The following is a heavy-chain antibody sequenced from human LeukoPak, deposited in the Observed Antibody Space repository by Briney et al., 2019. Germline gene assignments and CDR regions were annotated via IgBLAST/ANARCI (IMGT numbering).Heavy chain of an antibody. CDR1: GFTFADYA. CDR2: ISGDGDTT. V-gene: IGHV3-43*02. Sequence: PGGSLRLSCTASGFTFADYAMQWVRPAPGKGLEWVSLISGDGDTTYYADSVKGGFTISRDNSKNSLFLQMNSLKTEDTALYYCTKDAPASSSGFYYYYGMDVWDQGTTVTVSS. CDR3: TKDAPASSSGFYYYYGMDV. J-gene: IGHJ6*02. D-gene: IGHD6-6*01.